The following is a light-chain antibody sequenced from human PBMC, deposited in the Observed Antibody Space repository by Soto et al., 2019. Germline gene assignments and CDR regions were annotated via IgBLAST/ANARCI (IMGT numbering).Light chain of an antibody. CDR3: QHYYSIPWT. Sequence: DIVMTQSADALAVSLGARATIRCKSSQSVVHGSNYKNTLAWYQQKPGQPPKLLIYWASARESRVPDRFSGSGSGTDFTLTISSLQAEDVAVYYCQHYYSIPWTFGQGTKVDIK. CDR1: QSVVHGSNYKNT. CDR2: WAS. V-gene: IGKV4-1*01. J-gene: IGKJ1*01.